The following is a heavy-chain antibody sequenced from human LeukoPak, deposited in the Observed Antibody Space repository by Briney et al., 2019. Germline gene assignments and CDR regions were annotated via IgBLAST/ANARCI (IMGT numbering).Heavy chain of an antibody. J-gene: IGHJ4*02. CDR2: VSENGDGT. CDR3: ARGWTTFHY. D-gene: IGHD1-1*01. CDR1: GFTFNHYA. V-gene: IGHV3-23*01. Sequence: GGSLGLPCVASGFTFNHYAMSWVRQAPGKGLEWVASVSENGDGTMYPDSVKGRFTISRDNSRKTVLLEVNSLRVEDAATYYCARGWTTFHYWGQGALVTVSS.